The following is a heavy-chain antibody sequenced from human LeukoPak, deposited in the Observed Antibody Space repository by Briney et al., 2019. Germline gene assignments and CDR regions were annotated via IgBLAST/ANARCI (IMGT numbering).Heavy chain of an antibody. CDR3: AKDYVYDSSGYYYGPRDAFDI. CDR2: ISGSGGST. D-gene: IGHD3-22*01. Sequence: GGSLRLSCAASGFTFSSYAMSWVRQAPGKGLEWVSAISGSGGSTYYADSVKGRFTISRDNSKNTLYLQMNSLRAEDTAVYYCAKDYVYDSSGYYYGPRDAFDIWGQGTMVTVSS. CDR1: GFTFSSYA. V-gene: IGHV3-23*01. J-gene: IGHJ3*02.